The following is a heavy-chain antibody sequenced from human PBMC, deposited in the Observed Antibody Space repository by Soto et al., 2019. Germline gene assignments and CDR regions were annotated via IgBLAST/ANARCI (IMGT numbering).Heavy chain of an antibody. J-gene: IGHJ6*02. CDR2: IKQDGSEK. CDR1: GFTFSSYW. CDR3: AREDIVVVVAAREEDYYYYGMDV. Sequence: PGGSLRLSCAASGFTFSSYWMSWVRQAPGKGLEWVANIKQDGSEKYYVDSVKGRFTISRDNAKNSPYLQMNSLRAEDTAVYYCAREDIVVVVAAREEDYYYYGMDVWGQGTTVTVSS. V-gene: IGHV3-7*03. D-gene: IGHD2-15*01.